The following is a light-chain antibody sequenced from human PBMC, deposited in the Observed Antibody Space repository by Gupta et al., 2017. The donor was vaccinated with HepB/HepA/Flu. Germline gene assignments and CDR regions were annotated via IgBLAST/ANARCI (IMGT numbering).Light chain of an antibody. Sequence: QPFLTQPPSASGPPGRGFTFPLPGSSSNIGSNNVNWYQQLPGTAPKLLIYSDNQRPSGVPDRFSGSKSGTSASLAISGLQSEDEADYYCAAWDDSLSTVLFGGGTKLTVL. V-gene: IGLV1-44*01. J-gene: IGLJ2*01. CDR3: AAWDDSLSTVL. CDR2: SDN. CDR1: SSNIGSNN.